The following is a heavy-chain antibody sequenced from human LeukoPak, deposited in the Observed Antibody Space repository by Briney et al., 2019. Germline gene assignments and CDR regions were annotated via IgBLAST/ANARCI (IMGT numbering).Heavy chain of an antibody. CDR2: MNPNSGNT. CDR3: ASNDFWSGYYRRNAFDI. V-gene: IGHV1-8*01. D-gene: IGHD3-3*01. CDR1: GYTFTSYD. J-gene: IGHJ3*02. Sequence: ASVKVSCKASGYTFTSYDINWVRQAPGQGLEWMGWMNPNSGNTGYAQKFQGRVTMTRNTSISTAYMELSSLRSEDTAVYYCASNDFWSGYYRRNAFDIWGQGTMVTVSS.